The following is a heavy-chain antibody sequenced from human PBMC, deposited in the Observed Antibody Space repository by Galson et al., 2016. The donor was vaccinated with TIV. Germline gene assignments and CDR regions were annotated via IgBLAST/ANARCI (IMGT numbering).Heavy chain of an antibody. D-gene: IGHD3-10*02. Sequence: SLRLSCAASQFPFSDYWMNWIRQAPGKGLEWVATIKQDGGDRYYGDSVTGRFTISRDNAKRLLYLHMSSLRVEDTAVDYCARDPLFGGMDVWGQGATVAVS. CDR3: ARDPLFGGMDV. V-gene: IGHV3-7*03. J-gene: IGHJ6*02. CDR1: QFPFSDYW. CDR2: IKQDGGDR.